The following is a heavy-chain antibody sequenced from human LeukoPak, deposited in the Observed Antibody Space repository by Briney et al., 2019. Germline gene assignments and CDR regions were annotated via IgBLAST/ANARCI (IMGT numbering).Heavy chain of an antibody. D-gene: IGHD1-26*01. V-gene: IGHV3-30*03. CDR3: ARVRWDEYFQH. J-gene: IGHJ1*01. Sequence: PGRSLRLSCAASGFTFSSYGMHWVRQAPGKGLEWVAVISYDGSNKYYADSVKGRFTISRDNSKNTLYLQMNSLRAEDTAVYYCARVRWDEYFQHWGQGTLVTVSS. CDR1: GFTFSSYG. CDR2: ISYDGSNK.